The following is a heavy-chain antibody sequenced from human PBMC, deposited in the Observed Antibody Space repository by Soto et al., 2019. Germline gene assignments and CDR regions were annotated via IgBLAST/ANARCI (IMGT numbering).Heavy chain of an antibody. CDR3: AKGGCSSTTCSNRYFDY. V-gene: IGHV3-23*01. Sequence: GGSLRLSCAASGFSFSTYAMIWVRQAPGKGLEWVSGISCSGGGTYYADFLKGRFTXSRDNSKNTLYLQMSTLGAEDTAVYYCAKGGCSSTTCSNRYFDYWGRGTLVTVSS. J-gene: IGHJ4*02. CDR2: ISCSGGGT. D-gene: IGHD2-2*01. CDR1: GFSFSTYA.